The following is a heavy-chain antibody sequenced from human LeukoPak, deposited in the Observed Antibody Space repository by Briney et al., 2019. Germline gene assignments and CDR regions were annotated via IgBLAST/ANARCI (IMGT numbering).Heavy chain of an antibody. J-gene: IGHJ6*02. Sequence: GGSLRLSCAASGFSISNNYMNWVRQAPGKGLEWVSLIYTGGSTDYADSVKGRFTISRDNSKNTLFLQMNSLRAEDTAVYYCAREKYYYEMDVWGQGTTVTVSS. V-gene: IGHV3-66*01. CDR2: IYTGGST. CDR1: GFSISNNY. CDR3: AREKYYYEMDV.